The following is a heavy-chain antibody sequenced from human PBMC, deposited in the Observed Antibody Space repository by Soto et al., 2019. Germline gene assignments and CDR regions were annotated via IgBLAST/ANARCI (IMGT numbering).Heavy chain of an antibody. Sequence: SETLSLTCTVSGGSISSYYWSWIRQPPGTGLEWIGYIYYSGSTNYNPSLKSRVTISVDTSKNQFSLKLSSVTAADTAVYYCARGHTYRGYSSGGDYFDYWGQGTLVTVSS. CDR1: GGSISSYY. CDR2: IYYSGST. D-gene: IGHD6-19*01. J-gene: IGHJ4*02. CDR3: ARGHTYRGYSSGGDYFDY. V-gene: IGHV4-59*01.